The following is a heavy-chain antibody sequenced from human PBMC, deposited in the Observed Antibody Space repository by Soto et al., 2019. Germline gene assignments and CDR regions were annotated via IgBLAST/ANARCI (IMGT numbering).Heavy chain of an antibody. CDR3: AKGPAVGHCDFWSGYYLDS. Sequence: PGGSLRLSCVASGFTFSTCAMSWVRQAPGKGLEWLSGMSHAGGSIYYADSVKGRVSVSRDNSKNILFLQMNTLRAEDTAVYYCAKGPAVGHCDFWSGYYLDSWGQGTLVTVSS. D-gene: IGHD3-3*01. CDR1: GFTFSTCA. V-gene: IGHV3-23*01. CDR2: MSHAGGSI. J-gene: IGHJ4*02.